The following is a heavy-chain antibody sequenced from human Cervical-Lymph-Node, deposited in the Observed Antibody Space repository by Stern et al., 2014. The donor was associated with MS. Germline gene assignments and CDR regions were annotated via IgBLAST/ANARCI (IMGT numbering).Heavy chain of an antibody. J-gene: IGHJ5*02. CDR1: GGSISSSGYY. CDR3: ATTRWDLFTWNWFDP. V-gene: IGHV4-61*02. CDR2: IHDSGST. D-gene: IGHD1-26*01. Sequence: QVQLVQSGPGLVKPSQTLSLTCTVSGGSISSSGYYWSWIRQPADKGLEWIGRIHDSGSTYYNPSLKSRVTISMATATTQFSLKLPSVTAADTAVYYCATTRWDLFTWNWFDPWGQGTLVTVSS.